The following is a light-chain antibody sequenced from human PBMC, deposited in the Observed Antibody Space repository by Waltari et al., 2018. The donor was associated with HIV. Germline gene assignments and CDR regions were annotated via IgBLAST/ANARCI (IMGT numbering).Light chain of an antibody. J-gene: IGLJ2*01. CDR1: TSTIGSND. CDR3: VAWDDSLRGVV. CDR2: RNN. V-gene: IGLV1-47*01. Sequence: SVLTQPPSASGTPGQRVTIPCSGSTSTIGSNDVFWYQHLPGAAPKLLIHRNNQRPSGVPDRFSGSTSGTSASLAISGLRSEDEADYYCVAWDDSLRGVVFGGGTKVAAL.